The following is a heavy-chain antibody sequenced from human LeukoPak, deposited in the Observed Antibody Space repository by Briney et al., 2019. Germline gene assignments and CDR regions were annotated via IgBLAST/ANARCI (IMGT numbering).Heavy chain of an antibody. Sequence: GGSLRLSCAGSGFTFSSYGMSWVRQAPGKGLEWVSAISASGGSTYYADSVKGRFTISRDNSKNTLYLQMNSLRAEDTAVYYCAKGSNSGYYLYFDYWGQGTLVTVSS. CDR1: GFTFSSYG. CDR2: ISASGGST. CDR3: AKGSNSGYYLYFDY. V-gene: IGHV3-23*01. D-gene: IGHD3-22*01. J-gene: IGHJ4*02.